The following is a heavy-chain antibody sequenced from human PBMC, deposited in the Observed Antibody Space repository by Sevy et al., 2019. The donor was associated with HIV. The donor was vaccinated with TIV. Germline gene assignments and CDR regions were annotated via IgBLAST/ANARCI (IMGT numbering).Heavy chain of an antibody. Sequence: GGSLRLSCAASGFTFGTHWMNWVRQAPGKGLEWVANIKPDGSHKCYVDSVKGRFTMSRDNARNSLYLQMNSLRGEDTVVYYCATRPGYGNSWGAYEIWGQGTKVTVSS. V-gene: IGHV3-7*01. CDR3: ATRPGYGNSWGAYEI. CDR1: GFTFGTHW. CDR2: IKPDGSHK. D-gene: IGHD6-13*01. J-gene: IGHJ3*02.